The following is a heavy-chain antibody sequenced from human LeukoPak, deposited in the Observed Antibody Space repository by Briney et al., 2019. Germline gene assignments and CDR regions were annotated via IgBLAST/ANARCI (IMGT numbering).Heavy chain of an antibody. V-gene: IGHV4-59*01. CDR3: ARDRAVAGSFDY. Sequence: SETLSLTCTVSGGSISSYYWSWIRQPPGKGLEWIGYIYYSGSTNYNPSLKSRVTISVDTSKNQFSLKLSSATAADTAVYYCARDRAVAGSFDYWGQGTLVTVSS. CDR1: GGSISSYY. D-gene: IGHD6-19*01. CDR2: IYYSGST. J-gene: IGHJ4*02.